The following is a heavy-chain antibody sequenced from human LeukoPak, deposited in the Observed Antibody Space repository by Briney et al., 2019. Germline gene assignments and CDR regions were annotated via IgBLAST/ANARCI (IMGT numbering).Heavy chain of an antibody. D-gene: IGHD3-22*01. CDR1: GFTFSSYA. J-gene: IGHJ4*02. CDR3: ARHQDYYDSSGYTH. Sequence: GGSLRLSCAASGFTFSSYAMSWVRQAPGKGLEWVSSISGSGGSTYYADSVKGRFTISRDNSKNTLYLKMNSLRAEDTAVYYCARHQDYYDSSGYTHWGQGTLVTVSS. CDR2: ISGSGGST. V-gene: IGHV3-23*01.